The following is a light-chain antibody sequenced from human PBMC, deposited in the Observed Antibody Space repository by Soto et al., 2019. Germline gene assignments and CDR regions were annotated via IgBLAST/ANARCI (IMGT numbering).Light chain of an antibody. J-gene: IGLJ2*01. CDR1: SSDVGGYNY. V-gene: IGLV2-14*01. CDR3: SSYTSSSTLV. Sequence: QSALTQPASVSGSPGQSITISCTGTSSDVGGYNYVSWYQQHPGKAPKFMIYDVSNRPSGVSTRFSGSKSGNTASLTISGLQAEDEADYYCSSYTSSSTLVFGGGTKVTVL. CDR2: DVS.